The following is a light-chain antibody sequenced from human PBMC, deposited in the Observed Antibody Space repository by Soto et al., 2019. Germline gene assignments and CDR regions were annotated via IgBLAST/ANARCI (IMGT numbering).Light chain of an antibody. CDR2: SNN. J-gene: IGLJ1*01. V-gene: IGLV1-44*01. CDR1: SSNIGSNT. Sequence: QSVLTQPPSASGTPGQRVTISCSGSSSNIGSNTVNWYQQLPGTAPKLLIYSNNQRPSGVPDRFSGSKSGTSASLAISGLQSEDKADYYCAAWDDSLNADYVFGTGTKVTVL. CDR3: AAWDDSLNADYV.